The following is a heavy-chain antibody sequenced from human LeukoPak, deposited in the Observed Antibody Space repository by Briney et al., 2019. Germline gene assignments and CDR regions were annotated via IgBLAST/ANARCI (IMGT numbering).Heavy chain of an antibody. CDR1: GDSIRGGSSY. V-gene: IGHV4-39*01. CDR3: AGSSYSAIIDASYYFFDS. Sequence: TSETLSLTSTVSGDSIRGGSSYWGWIRQPPGKGLEWIGSVYYTGTTLDNPSLQSRVTISVDTSKNQFSLRLTSVTAADTAVYFCAGSSYSAIIDASYYFFDSWGQGTLVTVSS. CDR2: VYYTGTT. D-gene: IGHD2-2*01. J-gene: IGHJ4*02.